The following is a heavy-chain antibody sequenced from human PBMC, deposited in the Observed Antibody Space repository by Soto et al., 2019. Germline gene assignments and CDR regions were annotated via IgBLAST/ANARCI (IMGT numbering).Heavy chain of an antibody. D-gene: IGHD3-10*01. CDR3: ARVGYYGSGSYYTDYYFDY. CDR2: IYYSGST. J-gene: IGHJ4*02. Sequence: SETLSLTCTVSDSPISNYYWGWFRQPPGLGLEWVGYIYYSGSTTYNPSLKSRVTISVDTSKNQFSLKLSSVTAADTAVYYCARVGYYGSGSYYTDYYFDYWGQGPLVTVSS. CDR1: DSPISNYY. V-gene: IGHV4-59*01.